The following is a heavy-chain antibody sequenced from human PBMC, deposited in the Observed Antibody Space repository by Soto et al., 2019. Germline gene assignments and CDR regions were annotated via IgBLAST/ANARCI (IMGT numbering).Heavy chain of an antibody. CDR1: GGSISSGGYS. V-gene: IGHV4-30-2*02. Sequence: SETLSLTCAVSGGSISSGGYSWGWIRQPPGKGLEWIGYIYHSGSTYYNPSLKSRVTISVDRSRNQFSLKLSSVTAADTAVYYCAASEGYSYYYYGMDVWGQGTTVTVSS. J-gene: IGHJ6*02. CDR3: AASEGYSYYYYGMDV. CDR2: IYHSGST. D-gene: IGHD5-18*01.